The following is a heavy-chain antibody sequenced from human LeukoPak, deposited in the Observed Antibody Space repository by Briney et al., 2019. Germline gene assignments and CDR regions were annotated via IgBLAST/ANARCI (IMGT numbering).Heavy chain of an antibody. CDR3: AREIDRDDYNRFFDY. J-gene: IGHJ4*02. CDR1: GYTFPTYI. CDR2: INAANGDT. V-gene: IGHV1-3*01. Sequence: ASVKVSCKASGYTFPTYIVHWVRQAPGQRLEWMGCINAANGDTKYSQKFQGRVTITRDTSASTAYVEMSNLRSEDTAVYFCAREIDRDDYNRFFDYWGQGTLVTVSS. D-gene: IGHD5-24*01.